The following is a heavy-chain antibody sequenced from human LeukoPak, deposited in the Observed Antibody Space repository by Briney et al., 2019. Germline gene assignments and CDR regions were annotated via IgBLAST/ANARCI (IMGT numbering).Heavy chain of an antibody. D-gene: IGHD2-15*01. CDR2: ISYDGGNK. Sequence: GGSLRLSCAASGFTFSGYVMSWVRQSPGKGLEWVSVISYDGGNKYYADSVKGRFTISRDNSKNTLYLQMNSLRAEDTAVYYCARGKEDIVVVVAATPYYYGMDVWGQGTTVTVSS. J-gene: IGHJ6*02. V-gene: IGHV3-30-3*01. CDR1: GFTFSGYV. CDR3: ARGKEDIVVVVAATPYYYGMDV.